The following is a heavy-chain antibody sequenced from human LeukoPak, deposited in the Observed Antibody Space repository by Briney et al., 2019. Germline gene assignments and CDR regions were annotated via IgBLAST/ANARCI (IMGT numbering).Heavy chain of an antibody. V-gene: IGHV4-31*03. Sequence: SETLFLTCTVSGGSISSGGYYWSWIRQHPGKGLEWIGYIYYSGSTYYNPSLKSRVTISVDTSKNQFSLKLSSVTAADTAVYYCARSNDYVWGSYLYYYYMDVWGKGTTVTVSS. CDR2: IYYSGST. CDR1: GGSISSGGYY. J-gene: IGHJ6*03. D-gene: IGHD3-16*02. CDR3: ARSNDYVWGSYLYYYYMDV.